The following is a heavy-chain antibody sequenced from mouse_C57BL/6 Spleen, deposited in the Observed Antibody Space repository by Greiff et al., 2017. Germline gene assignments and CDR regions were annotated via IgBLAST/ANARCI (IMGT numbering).Heavy chain of an antibody. V-gene: IGHV1-53*01. J-gene: IGHJ2*01. Sequence: VQPQPSGTEMVKPGASVKLSFKASCYTFTSHWMHGVKKRPGQGHEGIGNINPSHGGTNHNEKFKSKATLTVDKSSSTAYMQLSSLTSEDSAVYYCARGGYWGQGTTLTVSS. CDR2: INPSHGGT. CDR1: CYTFTSHW. CDR3: ARGGY.